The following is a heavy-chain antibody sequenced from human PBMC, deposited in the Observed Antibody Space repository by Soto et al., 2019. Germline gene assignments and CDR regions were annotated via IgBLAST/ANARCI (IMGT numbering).Heavy chain of an antibody. CDR3: ARSPGGCSSTSCSYYYYYGMDV. CDR1: GFTFSSYS. Sequence: EVQLVESGGGLVKPGGSLRLSCAASGFTFSSYSMNWVRQAPGKGLEWVSSISSSSSYIYYADLVKGRFTISRDNAKNSLYLQMNSLRAEDTAVYYCARSPGGCSSTSCSYYYYYGMDVWGQGTTVTVSS. J-gene: IGHJ6*02. D-gene: IGHD2-2*01. V-gene: IGHV3-21*01. CDR2: ISSSSSYI.